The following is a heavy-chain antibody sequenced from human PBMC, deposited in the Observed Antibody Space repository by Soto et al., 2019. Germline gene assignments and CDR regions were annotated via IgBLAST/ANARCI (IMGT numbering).Heavy chain of an antibody. D-gene: IGHD3-10*01. CDR1: GFNFRDYW. J-gene: IGHJ4*02. CDR2: INQDGSQR. CDR3: AKYTSADDY. V-gene: IGHV3-7*01. Sequence: EVQLVESGGGLVQPGGSLRLSCAGSGFNFRDYWMNWVRQAPGKGLEWVANINQDGSQRYYVDSVRGRFTISRDNAKNSLYLEMNSLSAEDTAVYYCAKYTSADDYWGQGTLVTVSS.